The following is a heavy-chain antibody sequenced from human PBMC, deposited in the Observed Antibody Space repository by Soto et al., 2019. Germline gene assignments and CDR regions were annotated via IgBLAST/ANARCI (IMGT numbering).Heavy chain of an antibody. CDR1: GYTFTIYA. V-gene: IGHV1-3*01. Sequence: QVQLVKSGAEVKKPGASVKVSCKASGYTFTIYAMHWVRQAPGQRLEWMGWINAGNGNTKYSQKFQGRVTITRDTSASTAYMELSSLRSEDTAVYYCARGSGLTYFDYWGQGTLVTVSS. CDR3: ARGSGLTYFDY. J-gene: IGHJ4*02. CDR2: INAGNGNT. D-gene: IGHD3-10*01.